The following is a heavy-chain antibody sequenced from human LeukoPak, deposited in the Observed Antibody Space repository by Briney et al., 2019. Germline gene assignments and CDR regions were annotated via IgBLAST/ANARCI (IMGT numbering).Heavy chain of an antibody. V-gene: IGHV1-18*01. Sequence: ASVKVSCKASGYTFTSYGISWVRQAPGQGLEWMGWISAYNGNTNYAQKLQGRVTMTTDTSTSTAYMELGSLRSDDTAVYYCARDLGRIAEPNWFDPWGQGTLVTVSS. CDR3: ARDLGRIAEPNWFDP. CDR1: GYTFTSYG. D-gene: IGHD1-14*01. CDR2: ISAYNGNT. J-gene: IGHJ5*02.